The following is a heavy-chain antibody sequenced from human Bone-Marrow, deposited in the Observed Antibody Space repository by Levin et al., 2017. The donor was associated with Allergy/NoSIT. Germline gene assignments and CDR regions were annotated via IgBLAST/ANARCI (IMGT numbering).Heavy chain of an antibody. V-gene: IGHV3-30*18. J-gene: IGHJ3*02. CDR3: AKDQYAGDDGSGGDAFDI. CDR1: GFTFSTYG. D-gene: IGHD3-10*01. Sequence: GGSLRLSCAASGFTFSTYGMHWVRQAPGKGLEWVAVISHDGSQKYYADSVKGRFTISRDNSKNTLYLQTNSLRAEDTAVYHCAKDQYAGDDGSGGDAFDIWGQGTMVTVSS. CDR2: ISHDGSQK.